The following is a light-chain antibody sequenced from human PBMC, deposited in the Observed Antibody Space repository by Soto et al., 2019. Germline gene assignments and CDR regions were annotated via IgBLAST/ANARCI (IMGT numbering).Light chain of an antibody. CDR3: QQYNSYSTWT. CDR1: QSISSW. CDR2: KAS. V-gene: IGKV1-5*03. J-gene: IGKJ1*01. Sequence: DIQMTQSPSTLSASVGDRVTITCRASQSISSWLAWYQQKPGKAPKLLIYKASSLASGVPSRFSGRGSGTECTLDISSLQPDDFATYYCQQYNSYSTWTFGQGTKVEIK.